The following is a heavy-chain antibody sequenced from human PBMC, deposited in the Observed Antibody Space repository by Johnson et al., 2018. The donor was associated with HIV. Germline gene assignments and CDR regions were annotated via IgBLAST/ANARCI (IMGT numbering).Heavy chain of an antibody. CDR1: GFTFSDYY. V-gene: IGHV3-11*04. CDR2: ISSSGNTI. D-gene: IGHD5-24*01. CDR3: AGGRDGYNFGAFDI. Sequence: QVQLVESGGGLVKPGGSLRLSCAASGFTFSDYYMSWIRQAPGKGLEWVSYISSSGNTIYYADSVKGRFTISRDNSKNTLYLQMNSLRPEDTAVYYCAGGRDGYNFGAFDIWGQGTMVTVSS. J-gene: IGHJ3*02.